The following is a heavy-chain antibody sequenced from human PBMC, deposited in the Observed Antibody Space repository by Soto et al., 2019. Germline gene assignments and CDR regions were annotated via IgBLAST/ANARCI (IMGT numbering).Heavy chain of an antibody. Sequence: PSETLSLTCTVSGASISSGGYYWSWIRQHPERGLEWIGYVYYSGSSYYNPSLKSRPTISVDTSKNQFSLKLRSVTAADTAVYYCARASPYGDYALDYWGQGTTVTVSS. D-gene: IGHD4-17*01. V-gene: IGHV4-61*08. J-gene: IGHJ4*03. CDR1: GASISSGGYY. CDR2: VYYSGSS. CDR3: ARASPYGDYALDY.